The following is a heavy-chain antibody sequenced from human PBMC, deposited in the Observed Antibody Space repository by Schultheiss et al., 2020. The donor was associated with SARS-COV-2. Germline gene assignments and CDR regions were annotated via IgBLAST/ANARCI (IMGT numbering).Heavy chain of an antibody. CDR3: VRPTRAHDCSSTSCYRNAFDI. Sequence: GGSLRLSCAASGFTFSSSWMHWVCQAPEKGQEWVADIKCDGSEKYYVDSVKGRLTISRDNAKNSLYLQVNSLRAEDMTVYYCVRPTRAHDCSSTSCYRNAFDIWGQGTMVTVSS. CDR1: GFTFSSSW. J-gene: IGHJ3*02. D-gene: IGHD2-2*01. CDR2: IKCDGSEK. V-gene: IGHV3-52*02.